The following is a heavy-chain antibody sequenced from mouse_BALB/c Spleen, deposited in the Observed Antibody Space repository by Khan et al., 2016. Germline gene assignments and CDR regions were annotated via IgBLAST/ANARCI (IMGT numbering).Heavy chain of an antibody. CDR2: ITYSGTT. J-gene: IGHJ2*01. CDR1: GVSITSGY. D-gene: IGHD1-1*01. V-gene: IGHV3-8*02. CDR3: ARDDGSSPFHY. Sequence: EVQLQESGPSLVKPSQTLSLTCSVTGVSITSGYWNWIRKFPGKRLEYMGYITYSGTTYYNPSLKSRISITRDTSKNHYYLQLNSVTTEDTDTYXCARDDGSSPFHYWGQGTTLTVSS.